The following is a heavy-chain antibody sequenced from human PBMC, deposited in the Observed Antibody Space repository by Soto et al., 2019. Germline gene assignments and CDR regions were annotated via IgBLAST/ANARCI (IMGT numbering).Heavy chain of an antibody. V-gene: IGHV3-48*01. CDR2: ISRSSNTI. CDR1: GFTSDDYP. CDR3: ARGYIYGDFDY. Sequence: PGGSLRLSCAASGFTSDDYPMHWVRQVPGKGLEWVSCISRSSNTIYYADSVKGRFTISRDNAKNSLYLQMNSLRAEDTAVYYCARGYIYGDFDYWGQGTLVTVSS. D-gene: IGHD5-18*01. J-gene: IGHJ4*02.